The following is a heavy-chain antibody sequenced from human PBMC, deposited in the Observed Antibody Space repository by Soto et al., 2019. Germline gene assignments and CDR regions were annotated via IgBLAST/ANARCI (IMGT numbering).Heavy chain of an antibody. CDR2: IIPIFGTA. V-gene: IGHV1-69*13. Sequence: SVKVSCKASGGSFSSYAISWVRQAPGQGLEWMGGIIPIFGTANYAQKFQGRVTITADESTSTAYMELSSLRSEDTAVYYCRSMYYDFWSGYYVTATMYGMDVRG. J-gene: IGHJ6*02. D-gene: IGHD3-3*01. CDR3: RSMYYDFWSGYYVTATMYGMDV. CDR1: GGSFSSYA.